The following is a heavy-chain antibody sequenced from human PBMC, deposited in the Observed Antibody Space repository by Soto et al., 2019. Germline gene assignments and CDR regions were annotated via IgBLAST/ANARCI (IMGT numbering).Heavy chain of an antibody. D-gene: IGHD2-21*02. CDR3: AKFRRYSGDEHYYLFDMEA. J-gene: IGHJ6*02. CDR2: SIPIFGTA. Sequence: QVQLVQSGAEVKKPASSVKVSCKASGGTFNNYPITWVRQAPGEGLEWMGGSIPIFGTANYAQNFQGRVTISVDESTSRAYMELSSLRSEYTAVYDCAKFRRYSGDEHYYLFDMEALVQGTMFTVAS. V-gene: IGHV1-69*19. CDR1: GGTFNNYP.